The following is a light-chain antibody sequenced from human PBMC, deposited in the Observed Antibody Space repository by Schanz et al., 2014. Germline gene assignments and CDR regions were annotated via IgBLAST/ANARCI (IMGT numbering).Light chain of an antibody. CDR2: DVS. Sequence: QSALTQPASVSGSPGQSITISCTGTSSDVGGYNYVSWYQQHPGKAPKLMIYDVSNRPSGVSNRFSGSKSGNTASLTISGLQAEDEGDYYCSSYATSSNSPYIFGTGTKLTVL. V-gene: IGLV2-14*01. CDR3: SSYATSSNSPYI. CDR1: SSDVGGYNY. J-gene: IGLJ1*01.